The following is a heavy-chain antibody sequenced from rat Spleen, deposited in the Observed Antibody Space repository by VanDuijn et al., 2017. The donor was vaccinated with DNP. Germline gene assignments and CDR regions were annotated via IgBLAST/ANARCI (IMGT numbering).Heavy chain of an antibody. CDR2: INYNGTTT. J-gene: IGHJ2*01. CDR3: ARRTGGY. D-gene: IGHD5-1*01. Sequence: EVQLVESGGGLVQPGRSLKLSCVASGFTFSDYNMAWVRQAPKRGLEWVATINYNGTTTFYRDSVKGRFTISRDNAKSTLYLQMDSLRSEDTATYYCARRTGGYWGQGVMVTVSS. CDR1: GFTFSDYN. V-gene: IGHV5-7*01.